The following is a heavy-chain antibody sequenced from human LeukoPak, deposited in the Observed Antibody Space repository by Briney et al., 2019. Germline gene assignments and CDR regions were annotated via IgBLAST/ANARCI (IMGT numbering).Heavy chain of an antibody. D-gene: IGHD3-22*01. CDR3: ATSRGYYYDSSGYYYFDY. Sequence: GGSLRLSCAVSGFTFSSYWMSWVRQAPGKGLEWVANIKQDGSEKYYVDSVKGRFTISRDNAKSSLYLQMNSLRAEDTAVYYCATSRGYYYDSSGYYYFDYWGQGTLVTVSS. V-gene: IGHV3-7*01. CDR1: GFTFSSYW. J-gene: IGHJ4*02. CDR2: IKQDGSEK.